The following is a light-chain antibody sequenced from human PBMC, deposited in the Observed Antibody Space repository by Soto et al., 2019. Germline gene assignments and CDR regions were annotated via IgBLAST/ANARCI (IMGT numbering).Light chain of an antibody. V-gene: IGLV6-57*01. CDR1: SGGIASNF. Sequence: NFMLTQPHSLSESPGKTVTISCTRSSGGIASNFVQWYQQRPGSSPTTVIYEDDQRPSGVPDRFSGSIDSSSNTASLTISGLKTEDEADYFCQSYDDNTVVYGGETKLTVL. J-gene: IGLJ2*01. CDR3: QSYDDNTVV. CDR2: EDD.